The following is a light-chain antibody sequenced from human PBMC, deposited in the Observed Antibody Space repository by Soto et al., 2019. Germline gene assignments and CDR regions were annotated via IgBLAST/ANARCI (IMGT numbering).Light chain of an antibody. CDR2: SAS. CDR3: QKYNSVTVT. CDR1: QGIRNY. V-gene: IGKV1-27*01. J-gene: IGKJ5*01. Sequence: DIQMTQSPSSLSASVGDRVTITCRASQGIRNYLAWYQQKPGTVPKLLIYSASTLHSGVPSRFSGSGSGTDFTLTISSLQPEDVATYYCQKYNSVTVTFGQGTRLEIK.